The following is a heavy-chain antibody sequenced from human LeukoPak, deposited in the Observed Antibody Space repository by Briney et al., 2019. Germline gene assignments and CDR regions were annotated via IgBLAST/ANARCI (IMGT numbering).Heavy chain of an antibody. D-gene: IGHD2-15*01. J-gene: IGHJ3*02. CDR3: AKDRLMVGWDAFDI. Sequence: GGSLRLSCAASGLTFSDYYMSWIRQAPGKGLEWVSYIGSSGSTTYYADSVKGRFTISRDNSKNTLYLQMNSLRAEDTAVYYCAKDRLMVGWDAFDIWGQGTMVTVSS. CDR1: GLTFSDYY. CDR2: IGSSGSTT. V-gene: IGHV3-11*01.